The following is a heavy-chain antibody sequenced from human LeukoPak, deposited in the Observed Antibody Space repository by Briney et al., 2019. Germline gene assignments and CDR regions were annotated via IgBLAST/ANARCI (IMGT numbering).Heavy chain of an antibody. D-gene: IGHD2-2*01. Sequence: GGSLRLSCAVSGFTFSSYWMGWVRQAPGKGLEWVAKINQYGTEKYYVDSVKGRFTISRDNAKNSLYLQMNSLRADDTAVYYCAREVREVPHWGQGTLVTVSS. CDR3: AREVREVPH. J-gene: IGHJ4*02. V-gene: IGHV3-7*04. CDR1: GFTFSSYW. CDR2: INQYGTEK.